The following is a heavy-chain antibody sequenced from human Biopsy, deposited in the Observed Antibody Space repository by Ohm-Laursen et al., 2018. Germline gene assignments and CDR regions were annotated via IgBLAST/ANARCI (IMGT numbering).Heavy chain of an antibody. CDR3: AKGQNLRGGAEYFQH. CDR2: INPHSGTT. Sequence: ASVKVSCKASGYTFTGQYLHWVRQVPGQGLEWMGWINPHSGTTKFAQDFQGRVTMTRDTSITTAYMELRRLRSDDTAVYYCAKGQNLRGGAEYFQHWGQGALVTVSS. V-gene: IGHV1-2*02. D-gene: IGHD2-15*01. CDR1: GYTFTGQY. J-gene: IGHJ1*01.